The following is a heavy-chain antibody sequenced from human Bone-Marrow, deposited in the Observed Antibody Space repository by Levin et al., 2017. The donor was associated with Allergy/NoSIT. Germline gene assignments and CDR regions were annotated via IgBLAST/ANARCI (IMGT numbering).Heavy chain of an antibody. V-gene: IGHV4-38-2*02. CDR1: GYSISSGYY. J-gene: IGHJ5*02. CDR3: ARDARQLVRWDNWFDP. CDR2: IYHSGST. D-gene: IGHD6-13*01. Sequence: SQTLSLTCAVSGYSISSGYYWGWIRQPPGKGLEWIGSIYHSGSTYYNPSLKSRVTISVDTSKNQFSLKLSSVTAADTAVYYCARDARQLVRWDNWFDPWGQGTLVTVSS.